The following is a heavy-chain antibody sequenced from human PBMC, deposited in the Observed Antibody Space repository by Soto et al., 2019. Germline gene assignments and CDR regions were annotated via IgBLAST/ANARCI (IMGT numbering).Heavy chain of an antibody. D-gene: IGHD2-2*01. V-gene: IGHV6-1*01. CDR2: TYYRSKWYN. CDR3: ARVTDCSSTSCYFLDV. J-gene: IGHJ6*02. CDR1: GDSVSSNSAA. Sequence: SPTLSLTCAISGDSVSSNSAAWNWIRQSPSRGLEWLGRTYYRSKWYNDYAVSVKSRITINPDTSKNQFSLQLNSVTPEDTAVYYCARVTDCSSTSCYFLDVWGQGTTVTVSS.